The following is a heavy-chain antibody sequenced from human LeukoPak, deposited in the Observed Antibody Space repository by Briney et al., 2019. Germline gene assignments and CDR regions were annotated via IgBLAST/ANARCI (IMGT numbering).Heavy chain of an antibody. D-gene: IGHD1-14*01. CDR1: GGSISSYY. CDR3: ARYLPVEPDAFDI. Sequence: SETLSLTCTVSGGSISSYYWSCIRQPPGKGLEWIGYIYYSGSTNYNPSLKSRVTISVDTSKNQFSLKLSSVAAADTAVYYCARYLPVEPDAFDIWGQGTMVTVSS. J-gene: IGHJ3*02. CDR2: IYYSGST. V-gene: IGHV4-59*08.